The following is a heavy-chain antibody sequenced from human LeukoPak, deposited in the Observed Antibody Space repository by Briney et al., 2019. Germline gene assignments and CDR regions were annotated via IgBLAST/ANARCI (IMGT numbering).Heavy chain of an antibody. CDR3: ASENYYGSGSSAPFDY. Sequence: ASVKVSCTASGYTFTGYYMHWVRQAPGQGLEWMGWINPNSGGTNYAQKFQGRVTMTRDTSISTAYMELSRLRSDDTAVYYCASENYYGSGSSAPFDYWGQGTLVTVSS. CDR2: INPNSGGT. V-gene: IGHV1-2*02. J-gene: IGHJ4*02. D-gene: IGHD3-10*01. CDR1: GYTFTGYY.